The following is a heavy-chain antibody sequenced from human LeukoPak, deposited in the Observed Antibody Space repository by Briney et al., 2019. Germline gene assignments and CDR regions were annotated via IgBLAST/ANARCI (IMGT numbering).Heavy chain of an antibody. J-gene: IGHJ4*02. V-gene: IGHV3-23*01. CDR3: AKDYRASY. Sequence: LAGGSLRLSCAASGFTVSSNYMSWVRQAPGKGLKWVSDISGSGGSTYYADSVKGRFTISRDNSKNTLYLQMNSLRAEDTAVYYCAKDYRASYWGQGTLVTVSS. CDR2: ISGSGGST. CDR1: GFTVSSNY.